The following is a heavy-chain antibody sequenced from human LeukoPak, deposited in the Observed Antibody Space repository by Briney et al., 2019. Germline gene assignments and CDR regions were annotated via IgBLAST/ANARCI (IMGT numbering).Heavy chain of an antibody. V-gene: IGHV4-59*10. D-gene: IGHD6-13*01. CDR2: IYTSGST. Sequence: SETLSLTCAVYGGSFSGYYWSWIRHPAGKGLEWIGRIYTSGSTNYDPSLKSRVTMSVDTSKNQFSLKLSSVTAADTAVYYCARRIAAAGSYYFDYWGQGTLVTVSS. CDR3: ARRIAAAGSYYFDY. CDR1: GGSFSGYY. J-gene: IGHJ4*02.